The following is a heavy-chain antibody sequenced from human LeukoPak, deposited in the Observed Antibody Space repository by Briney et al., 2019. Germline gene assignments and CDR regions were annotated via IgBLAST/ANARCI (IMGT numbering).Heavy chain of an antibody. CDR1: GYTFTSYD. J-gene: IGHJ4*02. Sequence: GASVKVSCKASGYTFTSYDINWVRQATGQGLEWMGWMNPNSGNTGYAQKFQGRVTMTRNTSISTAYMELSRLRSDDTAVYYCARDRWASSTSCDFDYWGQGTLVTVSS. D-gene: IGHD2-2*01. CDR2: MNPNSGNT. V-gene: IGHV1-8*01. CDR3: ARDRWASSTSCDFDY.